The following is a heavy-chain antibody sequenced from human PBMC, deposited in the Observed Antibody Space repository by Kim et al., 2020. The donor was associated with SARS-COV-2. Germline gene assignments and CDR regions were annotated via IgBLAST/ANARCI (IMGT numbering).Heavy chain of an antibody. D-gene: IGHD3-22*01. Sequence: GGSLRLSCAASGFTFSSYYMTWVRQAPGKGLEWVSVIYRDGATKYADSVKDRFTISRDNSKNTLYLQMNSLRAEDTAVYYCARDQYDSSGYYYYGMDVWGQGTKVTVSS. CDR1: GFTFSSYY. V-gene: IGHV3-53*01. J-gene: IGHJ6*02. CDR3: ARDQYDSSGYYYYGMDV. CDR2: IYRDGAT.